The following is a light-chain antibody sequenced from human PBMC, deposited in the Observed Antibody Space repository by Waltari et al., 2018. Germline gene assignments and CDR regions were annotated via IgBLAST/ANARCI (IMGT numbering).Light chain of an antibody. Sequence: EVVLTQSPATLSLSPGERATLSCRASQSVSDYLVWYQQKPGQAPRLLIYDASKRATGIPPRFSGSGFGTDFTLTISSLEPEDIAVYYCQHRSTWRHTFGGGTKVEIK. V-gene: IGKV3-11*01. J-gene: IGKJ4*01. CDR3: QHRSTWRHT. CDR1: QSVSDY. CDR2: DAS.